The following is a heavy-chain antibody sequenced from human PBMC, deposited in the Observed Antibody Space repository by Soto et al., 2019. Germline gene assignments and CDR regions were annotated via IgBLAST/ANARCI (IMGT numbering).Heavy chain of an antibody. J-gene: IGHJ4*02. V-gene: IGHV1-69*01. Sequence: QVQLVQSGAEVKKPGSSVKVSCKASGGTFNNYGMGWVRQAPGQGLEWMGGIIPMIGRTNYAQKFQGRLTLAADASRSTAYMELRGLRSDDTAVYYCASWDYDVLTGYSDDDWGQGTLVTVS. D-gene: IGHD3-9*01. CDR2: IIPMIGRT. CDR3: ASWDYDVLTGYSDDD. CDR1: GGTFNNYG.